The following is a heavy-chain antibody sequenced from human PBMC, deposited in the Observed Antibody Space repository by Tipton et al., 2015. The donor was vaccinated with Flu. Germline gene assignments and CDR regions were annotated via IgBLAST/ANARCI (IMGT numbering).Heavy chain of an antibody. D-gene: IGHD6-19*01. CDR3: ARDRWEYASGFDP. V-gene: IGHV4-39*07. CDR2: ISHTGTT. CDR1: GGSISSGGYY. Sequence: LRLSCTVSGGSISSGGYYWSWIRQPPGKGLEWIGSISHTGTTNYNPSLRSRVTISVDTSKNQFSLRLTSVTAADTAVYYCARDRWEYASGFDPWGQGTPVTVSP. J-gene: IGHJ5*02.